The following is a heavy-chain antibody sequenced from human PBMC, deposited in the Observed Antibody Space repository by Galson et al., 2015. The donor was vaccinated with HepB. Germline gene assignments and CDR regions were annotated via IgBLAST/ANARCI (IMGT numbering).Heavy chain of an antibody. CDR1: GFTFSSYA. CDR2: ISGSGGST. Sequence: SLRLSCAASGFTFSSYAMSWVRQAPGKGLEWVSAISGSGGSTYYADSVKGRFTISRDNSKNTLYLQMNSLRAEDTAVYYCAKPPKGYLYDYIWGSYPSDAFDIWGQGTMVTVSS. CDR3: AKPPKGYLYDYIWGSYPSDAFDI. J-gene: IGHJ3*02. D-gene: IGHD3-16*02. V-gene: IGHV3-23*01.